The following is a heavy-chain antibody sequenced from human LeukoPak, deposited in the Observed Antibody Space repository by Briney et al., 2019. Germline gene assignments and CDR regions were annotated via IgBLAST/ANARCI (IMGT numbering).Heavy chain of an antibody. CDR1: GFTFSTYS. CDR3: ARTAIGYSDYSGYYFDY. Sequence: PGGSLILSCAASGFTFSTYSMNWVRQAPGKGLGWVSSISGSNSHIYYANSVKGRFTISRDNAQNSLYLQMNGLRAEDTAVYYCARTAIGYSDYSGYYFDYWGQGSLATVSS. D-gene: IGHD2-15*01. J-gene: IGHJ4*02. V-gene: IGHV3-21*01. CDR2: ISGSNSHI.